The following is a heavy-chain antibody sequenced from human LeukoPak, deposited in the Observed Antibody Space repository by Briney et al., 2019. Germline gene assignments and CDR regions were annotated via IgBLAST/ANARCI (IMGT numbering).Heavy chain of an antibody. CDR1: GGSISSSNW. CDR3: ARRRITMVRGVIYYYYGMDV. D-gene: IGHD3-10*01. J-gene: IGHJ6*02. V-gene: IGHV4-4*02. Sequence: SETLSLTCAVSGGSISSSNWWSCVRQPPGKGLEWIGEIYHSGSTNYNPSLKSRVTISVDKSKNQFSLKLSSVTAADTAVYYCARRRITMVRGVIYYYYGMDVWGQGTTVTVSS. CDR2: IYHSGST.